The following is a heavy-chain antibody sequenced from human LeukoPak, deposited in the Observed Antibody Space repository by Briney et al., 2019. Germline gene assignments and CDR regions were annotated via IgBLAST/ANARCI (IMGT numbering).Heavy chain of an antibody. V-gene: IGHV3-30*02. CDR3: ARARLEYYDILTGYST. J-gene: IGHJ1*01. CDR2: IRYDGSNK. CDR1: GFTFSSYG. Sequence: PGGSLRLSCAASGFTFSSYGMHWVRQAPGKGLEWVAFIRYDGSNKYYADSVKGRFTISRDNSKNTLYLQMNSLRAEDTAVYYCARARLEYYDILTGYSTWGQGTLVTVSS. D-gene: IGHD3-9*01.